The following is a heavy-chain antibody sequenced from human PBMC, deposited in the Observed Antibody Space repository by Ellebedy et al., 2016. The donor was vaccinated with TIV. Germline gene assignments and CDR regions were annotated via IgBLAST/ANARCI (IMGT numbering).Heavy chain of an antibody. CDR1: GYTFSNYG. CDR3: VQGSTVPDH. J-gene: IGHJ4*02. CDR2: ISRRGDST. V-gene: IGHV3-23*01. Sequence: SCXASGYTFSNYGMTWVRQAPGEGLEWVSAISRRGDSTDYADSVKGRFTISRDNSKNMLFLQMNSLRAEDTAIYYCVQGSTVPDHWGQGTLVIVS. D-gene: IGHD4-17*01.